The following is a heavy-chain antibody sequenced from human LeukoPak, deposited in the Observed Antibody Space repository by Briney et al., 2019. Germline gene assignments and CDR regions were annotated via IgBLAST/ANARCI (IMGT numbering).Heavy chain of an antibody. CDR1: GFTFSHYA. V-gene: IGHV3-23*01. CDR2: ISDSGSST. J-gene: IGHJ4*02. D-gene: IGHD6-6*01. Sequence: GGSLGLSCAASGFTFSHYAMSWVRQAPGKGLVWVSAISDSGSSTYYADSVKGRFTISRDNSKNTLYLQMNSLRAEDTAVYYCAKEDRVYSSSSGLRAIDYWGQGTLVTVSS. CDR3: AKEDRVYSSSSGLRAIDY.